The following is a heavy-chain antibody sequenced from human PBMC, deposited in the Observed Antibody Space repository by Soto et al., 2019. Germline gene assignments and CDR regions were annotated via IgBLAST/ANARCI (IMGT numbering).Heavy chain of an antibody. J-gene: IGHJ6*02. V-gene: IGHV3-74*03. CDR1: GFTFSSCW. CDR2: INRDGSTT. Sequence: PGGSLRLSCAASGFTFSSCWMNWVRQAPGEGLVWVARINRDGSTTTYADSVKGRFTISRDNAKNTLYLQMNSLRAEDTAVYYCATGGNSGWYSYYYYGMDVWGHGTTVTVSS. CDR3: ATGGNSGWYSYYYYGMDV. D-gene: IGHD6-19*01.